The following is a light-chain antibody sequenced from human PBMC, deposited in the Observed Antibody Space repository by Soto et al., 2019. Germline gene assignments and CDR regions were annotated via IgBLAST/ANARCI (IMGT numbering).Light chain of an antibody. CDR2: GAS. V-gene: IGKV3-20*01. CDR1: QSVSSNF. CDR3: QQSGSSPWT. Sequence: EIVLTQSPGTLSLSPGERATLSCRASQSVSSNFLAWYQQKPGQAPRLLIHGASSRATGIPDRFSGSGSGTDFTLTISRLEPEDFAVYYCQQSGSSPWTFGQGTKVEIK. J-gene: IGKJ1*01.